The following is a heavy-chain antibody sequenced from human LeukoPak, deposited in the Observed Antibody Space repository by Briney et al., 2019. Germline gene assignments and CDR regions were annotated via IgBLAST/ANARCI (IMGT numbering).Heavy chain of an antibody. J-gene: IGHJ3*02. CDR1: GFTFSSYA. D-gene: IGHD2-2*03. V-gene: IGHV3-30-3*01. CDR2: ISYDGSNK. CDR3: AREWIDVGAAFDI. Sequence: HPGGSLRLSCAASGFTFSSYAMHWVRQAPGKGLEWVAVISYDGSNKYYADSVKGRFTISRDNSKNTLYLQMNSLRAEDTAVYYCAREWIDVGAAFDIWGQGTMVTVSS.